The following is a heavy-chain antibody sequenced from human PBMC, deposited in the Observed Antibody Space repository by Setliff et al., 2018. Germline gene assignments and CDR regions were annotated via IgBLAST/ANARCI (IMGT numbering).Heavy chain of an antibody. CDR3: ARDRNENYESSGYYYAGGYMDV. V-gene: IGHV1-46*01. CDR1: GYTFTSYY. D-gene: IGHD3-22*01. CDR2: INPTGGST. Sequence: ASVKVSCKASGYTFTSYYMHWVRQAPGQGLEWMGLINPTGGSTSYAQKFQGRVTMTRDTSTSTVFMELSSLRSEDTAVYYCARDRNENYESSGYYYAGGYMDVWGKGTTVTVSS. J-gene: IGHJ6*03.